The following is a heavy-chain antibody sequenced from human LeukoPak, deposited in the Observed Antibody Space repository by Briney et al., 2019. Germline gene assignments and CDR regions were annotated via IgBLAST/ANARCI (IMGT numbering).Heavy chain of an antibody. D-gene: IGHD3-16*01. CDR1: GGSFGGYY. V-gene: IGHV4-34*01. CDR2: INHSGST. CDR3: ARVTGALATFYYYYMDV. Sequence: SETLSLTCAVYGGSFGGYYWSWLRHPPGKGLEGFGEINHSGSTNYNPSLKSRVTISVDTSKNQSSLKLSSVTAADTAVYYCARVTGALATFYYYYMDVWGKGTTVTVSS. J-gene: IGHJ6*03.